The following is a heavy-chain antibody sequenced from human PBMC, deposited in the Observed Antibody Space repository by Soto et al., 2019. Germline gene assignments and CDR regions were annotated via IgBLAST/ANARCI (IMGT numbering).Heavy chain of an antibody. Sequence: GGSLRLSCAASGFTFSSYGMHWVRQAPGKGLEWVAVISYDGSNKYYADPVKGRFTISRDNSKNTLYLQMNSLRAEDTAVYYCATALEGYDSSGYGPWDYWGQGT. V-gene: IGHV3-30*03. J-gene: IGHJ4*02. CDR3: ATALEGYDSSGYGPWDY. CDR1: GFTFSSYG. CDR2: ISYDGSNK. D-gene: IGHD3-22*01.